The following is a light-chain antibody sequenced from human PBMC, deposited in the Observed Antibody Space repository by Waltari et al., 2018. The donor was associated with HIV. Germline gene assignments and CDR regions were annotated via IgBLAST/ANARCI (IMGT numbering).Light chain of an antibody. CDR3: QQYGNAPLT. CDR1: QSVTSNY. V-gene: IGKV3-20*01. J-gene: IGKJ3*01. Sequence: EIVLTQSPATLSLSPGERATLSCRASQSVTSNYLAWYHQKPGQAPSLLIYAASSRATDVPDRFIGSGSGTDFTLTMNKLEPEDSGVFFCQQYGNAPLTFGPGTKVGI. CDR2: AAS.